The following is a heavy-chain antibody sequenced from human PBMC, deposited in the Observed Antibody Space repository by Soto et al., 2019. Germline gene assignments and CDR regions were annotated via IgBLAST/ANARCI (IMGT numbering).Heavy chain of an antibody. Sequence: QVQLQESGPGLVKPSQTLSLTCTVSGGSISSGGYYWSWIRQHPGKGLEWIGYIYYSGSTYYNPSLKSRVTISVDTSKNQFSLKLSSVTAADTAVYYCARSSGDIVLMVYVPGWFDPWGQGTLVTVSS. CDR2: IYYSGST. J-gene: IGHJ5*02. D-gene: IGHD2-8*01. CDR1: GGSISSGGYY. CDR3: ARSSGDIVLMVYVPGWFDP. V-gene: IGHV4-31*03.